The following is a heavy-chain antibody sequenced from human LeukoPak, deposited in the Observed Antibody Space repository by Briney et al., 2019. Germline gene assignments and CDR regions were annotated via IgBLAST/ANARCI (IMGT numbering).Heavy chain of an antibody. V-gene: IGHV3-7*03. D-gene: IGHD3-22*01. CDR2: INSDGSEG. J-gene: IGHJ5*02. CDR1: GFTFSGFW. Sequence: GGSLRLSCAVSGFTFSGFWMSWSRQAPGKGLEWVASINSDGSEGYYADVVKGRFTISRDNSKNTLYLQMNSLRAEDTAVYYCAKDGSSGYSYWFDPWGQGTLVTVSS. CDR3: AKDGSSGYSYWFDP.